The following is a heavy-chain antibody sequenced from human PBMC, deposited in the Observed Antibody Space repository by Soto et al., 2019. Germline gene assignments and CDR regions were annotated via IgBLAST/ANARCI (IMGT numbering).Heavy chain of an antibody. V-gene: IGHV3-11*05. CDR3: ARVVDYGDYGWFDP. CDR1: GFTFSDYY. D-gene: IGHD4-17*01. Sequence: QVQLVESGGGLVKPGGSLRLSCAASGFTFSDYYMSWIRQAPGKGLEWVSYISSSSSYTNYADSVKGRFTISRDNAKNSLYLQMNNLRAEDTAVYYCARVVDYGDYGWFDPWGQGTLVTVSS. CDR2: ISSSSSYT. J-gene: IGHJ5*02.